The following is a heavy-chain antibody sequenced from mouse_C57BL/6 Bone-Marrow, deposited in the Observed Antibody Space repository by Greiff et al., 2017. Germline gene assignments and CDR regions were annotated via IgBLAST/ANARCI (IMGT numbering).Heavy chain of an antibody. J-gene: IGHJ2*01. Sequence: EVKLMESGPGLVKPSQSLSLTCSVTGYSITSGYYWNWIRQFPGNKLEWMGYISYDGSNNYNPSLKNRISITRDTSKNQFFLKLNSVTTEDTATYYCASSPYYFDYWGQGTTLTVSA. V-gene: IGHV3-6*01. CDR3: ASSPYYFDY. CDR2: ISYDGSN. CDR1: GYSITSGYY.